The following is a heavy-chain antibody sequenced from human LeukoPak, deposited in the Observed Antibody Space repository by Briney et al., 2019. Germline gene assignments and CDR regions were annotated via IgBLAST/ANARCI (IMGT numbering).Heavy chain of an antibody. D-gene: IGHD3-9*01. Sequence: ASVKVSCKASGYTFTSYGISWVRQAPGQGLEWMGWISAYNGNTNYAQKLQGRVTMTTDTSTSTAYMELRSLRSDDTAVYYCARSRYYDILTGYYHYWGQGTLVTVSS. V-gene: IGHV1-18*01. CDR1: GYTFTSYG. J-gene: IGHJ4*02. CDR3: ARSRYYDILTGYYHY. CDR2: ISAYNGNT.